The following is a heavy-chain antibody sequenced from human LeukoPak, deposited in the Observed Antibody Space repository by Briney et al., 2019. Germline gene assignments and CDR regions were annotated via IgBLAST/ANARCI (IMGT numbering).Heavy chain of an antibody. D-gene: IGHD3-22*01. CDR3: ARDPSGYFNY. CDR1: GGSVSSGNYY. V-gene: IGHV4-61*01. J-gene: IGHJ4*02. Sequence: PSETLSLTCTVSGGSVSSGNYYWSWIRQPPGKGLEWIGYRHYSGSTNYNPSLKSRVTLSVDTSKNQFSLKLSSVTAADTAVYYCARDPSGYFNYWGQGTLATVSS. CDR2: RHYSGST.